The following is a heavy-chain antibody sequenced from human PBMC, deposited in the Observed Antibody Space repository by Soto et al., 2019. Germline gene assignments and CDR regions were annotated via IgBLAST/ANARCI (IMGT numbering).Heavy chain of an antibody. V-gene: IGHV3-21*01. J-gene: IGHJ6*02. Sequence: PGGSLRLSCAASGFTFRSYSINWVRQAPGKGLEWVSSISSSTTYIYYADSVKGRFTISRDNVKNSLYLQMNSLRAEDTAVYYCARDVGRITMVRGVSGYYYGMDVWGQGTTVTVSS. CDR1: GFTFRSYS. CDR3: ARDVGRITMVRGVSGYYYGMDV. CDR2: ISSSTTYI. D-gene: IGHD3-10*01.